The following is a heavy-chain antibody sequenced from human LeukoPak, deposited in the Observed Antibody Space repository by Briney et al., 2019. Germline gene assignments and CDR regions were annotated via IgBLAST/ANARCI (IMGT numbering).Heavy chain of an antibody. CDR2: INHSGST. Sequence: PSETLSLTCAVYGGSFSGYYWSWIRQPPGKGLEWIGEINHSGSTNYNPSLKSRVAISVDTSKNQFSLKLSSVTAADTAVYYCARAPPYSSSWYPGDHWFDPWGQGTLVTVSS. CDR3: ARAPPYSSSWYPGDHWFDP. J-gene: IGHJ5*02. V-gene: IGHV4-34*01. CDR1: GGSFSGYY. D-gene: IGHD6-13*01.